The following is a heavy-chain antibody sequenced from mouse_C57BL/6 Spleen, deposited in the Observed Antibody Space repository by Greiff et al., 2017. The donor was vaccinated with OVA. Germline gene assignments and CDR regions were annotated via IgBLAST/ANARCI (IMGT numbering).Heavy chain of an antibody. CDR1: GYTFTDYE. D-gene: IGHD1-1*01. Sequence: VQLKESGAELVRPGASVTLSCKASGYTFTDYEMHWVKQTPVHGLEWIGAIDPETGGTAYNQKFKGKAILTADKSSSTAYMELRSLTSEDSAVYYCTREMGGSSDYWGQGTTLTVSS. CDR2: IDPETGGT. J-gene: IGHJ2*01. CDR3: TREMGGSSDY. V-gene: IGHV1-15*01.